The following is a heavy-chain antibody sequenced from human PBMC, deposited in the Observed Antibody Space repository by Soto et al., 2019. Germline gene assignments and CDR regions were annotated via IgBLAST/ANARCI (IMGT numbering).Heavy chain of an antibody. Sequence: GGPLRLSCAASGFTFSSYAMSWVRQAPGKGLEWVSAISGSGGSTYYADSVKGRFTISRDNSKNTLYLQMNSLRAEDTAVYYCAKDFPEYYYDSSGYNYGMDVWGQGTTVTVSS. CDR2: ISGSGGST. CDR3: AKDFPEYYYDSSGYNYGMDV. D-gene: IGHD3-22*01. CDR1: GFTFSSYA. V-gene: IGHV3-23*01. J-gene: IGHJ6*02.